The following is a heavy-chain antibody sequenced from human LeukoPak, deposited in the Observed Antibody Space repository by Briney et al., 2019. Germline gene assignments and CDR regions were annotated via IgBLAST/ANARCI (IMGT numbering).Heavy chain of an antibody. Sequence: GGSLRLSCAASGFTFSSYGMHWVRQAPGKGLEWVAVIWYDGSNKYYADSVKGRFTISRDNSKNTLYLQMNSLRAEDTAVYYCARADYGDLMCYWGQGTLVTVSS. CDR1: GFTFSSYG. CDR2: IWYDGSNK. CDR3: ARADYGDLMCY. D-gene: IGHD4-17*01. V-gene: IGHV3-33*01. J-gene: IGHJ4*02.